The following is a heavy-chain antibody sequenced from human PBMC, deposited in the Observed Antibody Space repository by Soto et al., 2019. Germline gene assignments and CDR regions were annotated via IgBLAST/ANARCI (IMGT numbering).Heavy chain of an antibody. D-gene: IGHD3-22*01. Sequence: SGTLSLTCTVSGGSISTYYWSWIRQPPGKGLEWIGYIYYSGSTNYNPSLKSRVTISVDTFKNHFSLKLTSVTAADTAVYYCARDGVVDSYYYYGMDVWGQGTTVTVSS. J-gene: IGHJ6*02. CDR2: IYYSGST. CDR3: ARDGVVDSYYYYGMDV. CDR1: GGSISTYY. V-gene: IGHV4-59*01.